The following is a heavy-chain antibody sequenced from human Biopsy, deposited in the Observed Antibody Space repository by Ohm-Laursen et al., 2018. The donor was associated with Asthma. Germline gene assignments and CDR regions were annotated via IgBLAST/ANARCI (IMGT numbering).Heavy chain of an antibody. V-gene: IGHV3-30*18. CDR2: ISYDGNHK. CDR1: GFMFRSFG. CDR3: AKRRGYSGHDNDY. J-gene: IGHJ4*02. Sequence: SLRLSCTASGFMFRSFGMHWVRQAPGKGLEWVAVISYDGNHKFYEDPVKGRFTISRDNSKNTPYLQMNSLRTEDTAVYYCAKRRGYSGHDNDYWGQGTLVIVSS. D-gene: IGHD5-12*01.